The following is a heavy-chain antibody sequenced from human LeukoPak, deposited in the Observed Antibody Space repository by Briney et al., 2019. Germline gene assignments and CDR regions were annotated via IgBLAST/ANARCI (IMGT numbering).Heavy chain of an antibody. V-gene: IGHV1-69*04. CDR2: IIPILGIA. CDR3: ATPPPYYYDSSGYYSF. D-gene: IGHD3-22*01. J-gene: IGHJ4*02. CDR1: GGTFSSYA. Sequence: SVKVSCKASGGTFSSYATSWVRQAPGQGLEWMGRIIPILGIANYAQKFQGRVTITADKSTSTAYMELSSLRSEDTAVYYCATPPPYYYDSSGYYSFWGQGTLVTVSS.